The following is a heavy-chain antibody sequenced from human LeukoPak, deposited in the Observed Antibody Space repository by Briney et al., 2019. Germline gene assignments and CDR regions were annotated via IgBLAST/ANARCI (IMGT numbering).Heavy chain of an antibody. CDR2: ISVSSSTI. V-gene: IGHV3-48*01. Sequence: GGALRLSCAASGFSFTSYSMNWVRQAPGKGLEWVSYISVSSSTIYYADSVRGRFTISRDNAKNSLYLQMNSLRAEDTAVYYCAPGYCSSASCSHYFNYWGQGTLVTASS. D-gene: IGHD2-2*01. CDR1: GFSFTSYS. CDR3: APGYCSSASCSHYFNY. J-gene: IGHJ4*02.